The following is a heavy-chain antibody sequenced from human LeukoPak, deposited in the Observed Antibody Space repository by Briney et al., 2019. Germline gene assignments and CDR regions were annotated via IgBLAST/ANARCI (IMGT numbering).Heavy chain of an antibody. CDR2: ISAYNGNT. CDR1: GYTFTSYG. CDR3: ARHKWIRALSSSWYEWWFDP. J-gene: IGHJ5*02. D-gene: IGHD6-13*01. Sequence: ASVKVSCKASGYTFTSYGISWVRQAPGQGLEWMGWISAYNGNTNYAQKLQGRVTMTTDTSTSTAYMELRSLRSDDTAVYYCARHKWIRALSSSWYEWWFDPWGQGTLVTVSS. V-gene: IGHV1-18*01.